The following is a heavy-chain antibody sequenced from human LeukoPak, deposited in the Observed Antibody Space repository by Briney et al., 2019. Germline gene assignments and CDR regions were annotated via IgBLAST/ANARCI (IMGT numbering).Heavy chain of an antibody. CDR3: ARDKGSYYFDY. Sequence: SETLSLTCTVSGGSISSYYWSWIRQPPGKGLEWIGYIYHSGSTNYNPSLKSRVTISGDTSKKQFSLKLSSVTAADTAVYYCARDKGSYYFDYWGQGTLVTVSS. CDR2: IYHSGST. CDR1: GGSISSYY. J-gene: IGHJ4*02. V-gene: IGHV4-59*01.